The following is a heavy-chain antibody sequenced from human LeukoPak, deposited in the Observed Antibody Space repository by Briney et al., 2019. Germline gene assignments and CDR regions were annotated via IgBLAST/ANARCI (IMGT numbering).Heavy chain of an antibody. CDR2: LFTGGTT. D-gene: IGHD5-18*01. V-gene: IGHV4-61*02. J-gene: IGHJ4*02. CDR3: TRDEHDRNGYAWPQF. Sequence: KPSETLSLTCSVSGASINSGGYYWSWVRQPAGRELEWIGRLFTGGTTYYNPSLSSRVTMSRDTSKNQFFLSLTSATADDVGIYFCTRDEHDRNGYAWPQFWGQGSHVIVSS. CDR1: GASINSGGYY.